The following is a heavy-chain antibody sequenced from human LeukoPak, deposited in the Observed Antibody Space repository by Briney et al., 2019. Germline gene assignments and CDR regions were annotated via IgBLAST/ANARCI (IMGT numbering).Heavy chain of an antibody. Sequence: GGSLRLSCAASGFTFSSYAMTWVRQAPGKGLEWVSTISGSGRTTYYADSVKGRFTISRDNSKNTLYLQMNSLRAEDTAVYYCAKDRGWLRYYFDYWGQGTLVTVSS. CDR1: GFTFSSYA. CDR3: AKDRGWLRYYFDY. CDR2: ISGSGRTT. J-gene: IGHJ4*02. D-gene: IGHD5-12*01. V-gene: IGHV3-23*01.